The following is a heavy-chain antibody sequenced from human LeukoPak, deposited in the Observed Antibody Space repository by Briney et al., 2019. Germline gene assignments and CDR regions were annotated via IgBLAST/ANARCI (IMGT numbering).Heavy chain of an antibody. Sequence: PGGSLRLSCEASVFTFSTYEMNWVRQAPGKGLEWIAYIMGGGRVIYYKDSVKGRFIISRDNAKKSLFLQMNSLRVEDTAVYYCWGTDKTGPETFDVWGLGTMVTVSS. CDR1: VFTFSTYE. D-gene: IGHD3-16*01. J-gene: IGHJ3*01. V-gene: IGHV3-48*03. CDR2: IMGGGRVI. CDR3: WGTDKTGPETFDV.